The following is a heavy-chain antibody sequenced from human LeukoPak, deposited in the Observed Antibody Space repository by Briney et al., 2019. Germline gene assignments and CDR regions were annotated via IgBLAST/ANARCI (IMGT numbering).Heavy chain of an antibody. Sequence: SETLSLTCTVSGGSISSGGYYWSWIRQHPREGLEWIGYIYYSGSTYYNPSLKSRVTISVDTSKNQFSLKLSSVTAADTAVYYCARYCSGGSCYSVPYSRNWFDPWGQGTLVTVSS. CDR3: ARYCSGGSCYSVPYSRNWFDP. J-gene: IGHJ5*02. CDR1: GGSISSGGYY. D-gene: IGHD2-15*01. CDR2: IYYSGST. V-gene: IGHV4-31*03.